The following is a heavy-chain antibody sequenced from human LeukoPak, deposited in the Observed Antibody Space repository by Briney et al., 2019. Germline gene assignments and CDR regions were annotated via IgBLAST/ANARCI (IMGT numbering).Heavy chain of an antibody. V-gene: IGHV3-23*01. CDR3: AKNPIIVVVPAAISHFDY. CDR1: GFTFSSYA. J-gene: IGHJ4*02. D-gene: IGHD2-2*01. CDR2: ISGSGGST. Sequence: GGSLRLSCAASGFTFSSYAMSWVRQAPGKGLEWVSAISGSGGSTYYADSVKGRFTISRDNSKNTLYLQMNSLRAEDTAVYYCAKNPIIVVVPAAISHFDYWGQGTLVTVSS.